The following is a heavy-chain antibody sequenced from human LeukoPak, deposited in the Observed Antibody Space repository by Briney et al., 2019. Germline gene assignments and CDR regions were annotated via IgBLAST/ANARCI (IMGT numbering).Heavy chain of an antibody. CDR2: IKQDGSEK. V-gene: IGHV3-7*03. CDR1: GFTFSNYG. CDR3: AKAPARDRRGYSSGWYQFDY. D-gene: IGHD6-19*01. Sequence: GGSLRLSCAASGFTFSNYGMSWVRQAPGKGLEWVANIKQDGSEKYYVDSVKGRFTISRDNAKNSLYLQMNSLRAEDTAVYYCAKAPARDRRGYSSGWYQFDYWGQGTLVTVSS. J-gene: IGHJ4*02.